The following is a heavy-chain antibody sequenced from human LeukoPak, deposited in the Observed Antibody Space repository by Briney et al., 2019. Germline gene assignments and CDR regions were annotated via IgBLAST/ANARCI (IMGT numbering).Heavy chain of an antibody. CDR3: AKGVWAPRSDS. CDR2: INHSGSI. V-gene: IGHV4-34*01. CDR1: GASFSYDC. D-gene: IGHD7-27*01. J-gene: IGHJ5*01. Sequence: SETLSLTCAVYGASFSYDCWSWIRQAPGKGLEWIGEINHSGSITYNPSLKSRVTISAEKSKSQFSLRLTSVTAADTAVYYCAKGVWAPRSDSWGQGTLVTVSS.